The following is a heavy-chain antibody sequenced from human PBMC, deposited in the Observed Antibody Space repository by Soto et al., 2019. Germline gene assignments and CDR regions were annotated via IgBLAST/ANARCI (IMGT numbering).Heavy chain of an antibody. V-gene: IGHV1-69*06. Sequence: GASVKFSSKDSGGTFSSYAISWVRQAPGQGLDCIGGIIPIFGTANYAQKFQGRVKITADKSTSTAYMELSSLRAEDTTGHYCAWRDRYNYGYIDYWGQGTLVTVSS. CDR3: AWRDRYNYGYIDY. CDR2: IIPIFGTA. D-gene: IGHD5-12*01. J-gene: IGHJ4*02. CDR1: GGTFSSYA.